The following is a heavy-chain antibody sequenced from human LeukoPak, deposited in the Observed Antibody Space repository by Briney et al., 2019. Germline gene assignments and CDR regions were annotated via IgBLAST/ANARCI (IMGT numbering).Heavy chain of an antibody. Sequence: PGGSLRLSCAASGFSFSTYAMTWVRQGPGKGLEWVSSISGSSSGSYYTDSVKGRFTISRDNSNNTLYLQMNNLRVEGTGIYYCAKEPGAATTYYFDSWGQGTLVTVSS. V-gene: IGHV3-23*01. CDR2: ISGSSSGS. CDR3: AKEPGAATTYYFDS. CDR1: GFSFSTYA. J-gene: IGHJ4*02. D-gene: IGHD2/OR15-2a*01.